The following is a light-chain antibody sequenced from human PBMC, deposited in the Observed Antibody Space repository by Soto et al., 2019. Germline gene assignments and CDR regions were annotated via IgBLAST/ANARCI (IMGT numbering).Light chain of an antibody. V-gene: IGKV1-39*01. J-gene: IGKJ2*01. Sequence: IPMTQSPSSLSASVGVRVTLTCRTSRAINNYVNWYQHHPGRVPKLLISSASILQAGVPSRFSAGGSGTHFALTINNLQPEDVATYYCQQSYSTPPNFGQGTKLEI. CDR3: QQSYSTPPN. CDR1: RAINNY. CDR2: SAS.